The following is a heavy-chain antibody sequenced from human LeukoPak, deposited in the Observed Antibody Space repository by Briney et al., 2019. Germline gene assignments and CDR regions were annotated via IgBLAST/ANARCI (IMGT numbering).Heavy chain of an antibody. CDR1: GFTFSSTG. CDR2: ISPDGTKT. Sequence: PGRSLRLSCVASGFTFSSTGLHWVRQAPAKGLEWVAMISPDGTKTFYTDSMKGRLTNSRDNSNNTLYLQMNSLRVEDRALYYCATEGEEWTNFDYWGQGTLVIVSS. V-gene: IGHV3-30*04. CDR3: ATEGEEWTNFDY. J-gene: IGHJ4*02. D-gene: IGHD3-3*01.